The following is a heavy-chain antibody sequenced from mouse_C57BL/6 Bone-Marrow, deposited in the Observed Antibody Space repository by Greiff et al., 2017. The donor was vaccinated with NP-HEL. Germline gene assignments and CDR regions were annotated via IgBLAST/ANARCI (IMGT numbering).Heavy chain of an antibody. J-gene: IGHJ1*03. CDR1: GYTFTSYW. V-gene: IGHV1-64*01. CDR3: ARWDVYSFGYFDV. CDR2: IHPNSGST. Sequence: QVHVKQPGAELVKPGASVKLSCKASGYTFTSYWMHWVKQRPGQGLEWIGMIHPNSGSTNYNEKFKSKATLTVDKSSSTAYMQLSSLTSEDSAVYYCARWDVYSFGYFDVWGTGTTVTVSS. D-gene: IGHD2-3*01.